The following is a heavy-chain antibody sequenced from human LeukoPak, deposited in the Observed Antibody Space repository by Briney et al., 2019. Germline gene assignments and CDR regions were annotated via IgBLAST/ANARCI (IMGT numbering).Heavy chain of an antibody. CDR1: GFTFNNYG. J-gene: IGHJ4*02. CDR2: ISGSGDNT. D-gene: IGHD4/OR15-4a*01. V-gene: IGHV3-23*01. Sequence: PGGSLRLSCGASGFTFNNYGMNWVRQAPGKGLEWVSAISGSGDNTYYADSVKGRFTISRDNSKNTLYLQMNSLRAEDTAVYYCARRAGAYSHPYDYWGQGTLVTVSS. CDR3: ARRAGAYSHPYDY.